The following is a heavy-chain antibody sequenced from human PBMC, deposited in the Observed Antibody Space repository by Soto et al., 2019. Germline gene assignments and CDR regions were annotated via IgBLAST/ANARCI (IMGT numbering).Heavy chain of an antibody. CDR2: INYSGST. J-gene: IGHJ4*02. CDR3: ARLIGYCSAVSCSGH. CDR1: GGSISNYY. V-gene: IGHV4-59*08. D-gene: IGHD2-15*01. Sequence: PSETLSLTCTVSGGSISNYYWSWIRQPPGKGLEWIGYINYSGSTNYNPSLKSRVTISVDTSKNQFSLKLSSVTAADTAVYYCARLIGYCSAVSCSGHWGQGSLVTVSS.